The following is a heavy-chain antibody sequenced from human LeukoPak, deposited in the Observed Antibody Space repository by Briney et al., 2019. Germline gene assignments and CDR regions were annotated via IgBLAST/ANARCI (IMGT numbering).Heavy chain of an antibody. CDR2: MNPNSGNT. V-gene: IGHV1-8*03. Sequence: GASVKVSCKASGDTFTNYDINWVRQATGQGLEWMGWMNPNSGNTGYAQKFQGRVTITKNTSISTAYMELSSLRSEDTAVYYCARAPGARPNWFDPWGQGTLVTVSS. D-gene: IGHD2-8*02. CDR1: GDTFTNYD. J-gene: IGHJ5*02. CDR3: ARAPGARPNWFDP.